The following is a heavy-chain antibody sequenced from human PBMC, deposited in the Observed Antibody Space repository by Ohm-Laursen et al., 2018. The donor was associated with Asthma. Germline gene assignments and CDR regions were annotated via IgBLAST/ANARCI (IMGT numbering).Heavy chain of an antibody. CDR2: ISTSGSTM. J-gene: IGHJ5*02. Sequence: SLRLSCTASGFTFSSYATSWVRQAPGKGLEWIAYISTSGSTMYYADSVKGRFTISRDNAKSSLYLQMNSLRAEDTAVYYCARVWPYDDFWSGSNPNWFDPWGQGTLVTVSS. D-gene: IGHD3-3*01. V-gene: IGHV3-48*04. CDR3: ARVWPYDDFWSGSNPNWFDP. CDR1: GFTFSSYA.